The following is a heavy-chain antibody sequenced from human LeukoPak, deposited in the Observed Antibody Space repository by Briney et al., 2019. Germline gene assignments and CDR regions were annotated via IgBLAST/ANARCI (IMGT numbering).Heavy chain of an antibody. Sequence: PGGSLRLSCTTSGLTLSHHGMHWIRQAPGRGLEWVAFIWYDGRNKNYADYVKGRFTLSRDNSKNMVYLQINSLRVEDTAVYHCVTGSSGTNLLVYFDSWGQGTLVTVSS. CDR2: IWYDGRNK. D-gene: IGHD1-7*01. CDR1: GLTLSHHG. J-gene: IGHJ4*02. V-gene: IGHV3-30*02. CDR3: VTGSSGTNLLVYFDS.